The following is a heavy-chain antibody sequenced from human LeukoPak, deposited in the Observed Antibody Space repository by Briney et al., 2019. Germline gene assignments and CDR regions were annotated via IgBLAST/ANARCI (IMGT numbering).Heavy chain of an antibody. J-gene: IGHJ4*02. CDR2: IKSKTDGGTT. Sequence: PVGSLRLSCAASGFTFSNAWMSWVRQAPGKGLEWVGRIKSKTDGGTTDYAAPVKGRFTISRDDSKNTLYLQMNSLKTEDTAVYYCTTGYYDSRGDSWGQGTLVTVSS. V-gene: IGHV3-15*01. CDR3: TTGYYDSRGDS. CDR1: GFTFSNAW. D-gene: IGHD3-22*01.